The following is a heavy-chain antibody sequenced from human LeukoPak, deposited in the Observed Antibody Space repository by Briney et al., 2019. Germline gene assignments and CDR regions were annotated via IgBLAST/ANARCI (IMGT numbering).Heavy chain of an antibody. V-gene: IGHV3-53*01. Sequence: PGGSLRLSCAASGFTVSSNSMSWVRQAPGKGLEWVSVIYSGGSTYYADSVKGRFTISRDNSKNTLYLQMNSLRAGDTAVYYCARTYSGYSYGMYWYFDLWGRGTLVTVSS. CDR2: IYSGGST. CDR1: GFTVSSNS. D-gene: IGHD5-18*01. CDR3: ARTYSGYSYGMYWYFDL. J-gene: IGHJ2*01.